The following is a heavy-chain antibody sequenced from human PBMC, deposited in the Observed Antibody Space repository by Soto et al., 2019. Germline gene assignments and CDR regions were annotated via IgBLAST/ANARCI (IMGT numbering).Heavy chain of an antibody. CDR2: ISYDGSNK. CDR3: ARDSPLSYDILTGYLNY. Sequence: LRLSFAASGFTFSSYAMHWVRQAPGKGLEWVAVISYDGSNKYYADSVKGRFTISRDNSKNTLYLQMNSLRAEDTAVYYCARDSPLSYDILTGYLNYWGQGTLVTVSS. J-gene: IGHJ4*02. V-gene: IGHV3-30-3*01. D-gene: IGHD3-9*01. CDR1: GFTFSSYA.